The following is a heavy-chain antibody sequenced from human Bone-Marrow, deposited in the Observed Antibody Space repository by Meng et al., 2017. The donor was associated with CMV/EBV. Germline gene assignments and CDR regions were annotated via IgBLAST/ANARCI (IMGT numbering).Heavy chain of an antibody. CDR3: ARGISMIVGYGLYRWFDP. CDR2: MNPNSGNT. D-gene: IGHD3-22*01. J-gene: IGHJ5*02. Sequence: ASVKVSCKASGYTFTSYEINWVRQATGQGLEWMGWMNPNSGNTGYAQKFKGRVTITRNTSINTAYMELSSLRSEDTAVYYCARGISMIVGYGLYRWFDPWGQGTLVTVSS. CDR1: GYTFTSYE. V-gene: IGHV1-8*03.